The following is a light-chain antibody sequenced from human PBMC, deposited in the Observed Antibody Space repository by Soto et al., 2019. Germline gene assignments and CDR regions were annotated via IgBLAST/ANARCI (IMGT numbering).Light chain of an antibody. CDR2: EVS. Sequence: QCALTHPASVSGSPGQSITISCTGTSSDVGGYNYVSWYQQHPGKAPKLMIYEVSNRPSGVSNRFSGSKSGNTASLTISGLQAEEEADYYCSSYTSSSTIVFGTGTKVTXL. CDR3: SSYTSSSTIV. J-gene: IGLJ1*01. V-gene: IGLV2-14*01. CDR1: SSDVGGYNY.